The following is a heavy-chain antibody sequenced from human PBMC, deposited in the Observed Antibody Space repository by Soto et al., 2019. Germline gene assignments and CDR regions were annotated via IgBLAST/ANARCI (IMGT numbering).Heavy chain of an antibody. V-gene: IGHV3-30*18. CDR3: AKDPRPVLTLGIPIFEY. D-gene: IGHD3-3*01. J-gene: IGHJ4*02. CDR2: ISYDGSNK. Sequence: RQAPGKGHEWVAVISYDGSNKYYADSVKGRFTISRDNSKNTLYLQMNSLRAEDTAVYYCAKDPRPVLTLGIPIFEYWGQGTLVTV.